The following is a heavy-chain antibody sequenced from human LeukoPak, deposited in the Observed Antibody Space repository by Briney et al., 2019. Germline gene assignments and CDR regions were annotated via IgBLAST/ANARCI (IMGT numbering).Heavy chain of an antibody. D-gene: IGHD3-22*01. CDR3: ARGLIVVAIDY. Sequence: SETLSLTCAVYGGSFSGYYWSWIRQPPGKGLEWIGEINHSGSTNYNPSLKSRVTISVDTSKNQFSLKLSSVTAADTAVYYCARGLIVVAIDYWGQGTLVTVSS. J-gene: IGHJ4*02. CDR2: INHSGST. CDR1: GGSFSGYY. V-gene: IGHV4-34*01.